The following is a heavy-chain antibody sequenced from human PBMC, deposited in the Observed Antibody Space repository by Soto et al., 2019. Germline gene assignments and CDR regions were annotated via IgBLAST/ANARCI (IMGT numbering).Heavy chain of an antibody. CDR2: INPNDGST. D-gene: IGHD6-19*01. J-gene: IGHJ4*02. V-gene: IGHV1-46*02. CDR1: GYTFNHYF. Sequence: QVQLVQSGAEVKKPGASVKVSCKASGYTFNHYFMVWVRQAPGQGLEWVGLINPNDGSTTHAQKFQGRVTMSRDPSTSTVYMELSSLRSEDTAIYYCARNMNSGFDYWGQGTLITVSS. CDR3: ARNMNSGFDY.